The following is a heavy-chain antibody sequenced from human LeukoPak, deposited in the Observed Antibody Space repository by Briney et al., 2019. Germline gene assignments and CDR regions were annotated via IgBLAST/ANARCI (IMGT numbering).Heavy chain of an antibody. V-gene: IGHV4-34*01. J-gene: IGHJ4*02. Sequence: SETLSLTCAVYGGSFSDYYWSWIRQSPGKGLEWIGEINHRGRTNFNPSLKRRVSMSVDTSNNQVSLMVRSVTAADTAVYYCARDLGTYYYGSGSLDYWGQGTLVTVSS. CDR1: GGSFSDYY. CDR3: ARDLGTYYYGSGSLDY. D-gene: IGHD3-10*01. CDR2: INHRGRT.